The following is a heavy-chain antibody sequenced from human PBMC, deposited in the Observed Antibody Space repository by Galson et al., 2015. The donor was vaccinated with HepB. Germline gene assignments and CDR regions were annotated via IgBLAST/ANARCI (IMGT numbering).Heavy chain of an antibody. D-gene: IGHD1-26*01. V-gene: IGHV3-30*18. CDR2: ISYDGSNK. Sequence: TLRLSCAASGFTFSSYGMHRVRLAPGKGLEWGAVISYDGSNKYYAESGKGPFTMSRDNSKNTLYPQMNSLRAEDTAVYYCAKDLGVGATSIDAFDIWGQGTMVTVSS. J-gene: IGHJ3*02. CDR3: AKDLGVGATSIDAFDI. CDR1: GFTFSSYG.